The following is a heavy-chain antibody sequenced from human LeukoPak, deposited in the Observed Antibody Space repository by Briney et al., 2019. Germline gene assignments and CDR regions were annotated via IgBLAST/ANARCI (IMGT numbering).Heavy chain of an antibody. Sequence: GGSLRLSCAASGFTFSSYAMSWIRQAPGKGLEWVSAISGSGGSTYYADSVKGRFTISRDNAKSSLYVQMNSLRAEDTAVYYCARGPYDILTGYPIDYWGQGTLVTVSS. J-gene: IGHJ4*02. V-gene: IGHV3-23*01. CDR2: ISGSGGST. D-gene: IGHD3-9*01. CDR1: GFTFSSYA. CDR3: ARGPYDILTGYPIDY.